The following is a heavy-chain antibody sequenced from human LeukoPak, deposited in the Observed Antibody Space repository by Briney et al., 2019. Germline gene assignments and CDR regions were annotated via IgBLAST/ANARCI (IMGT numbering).Heavy chain of an antibody. CDR1: GFTFSSYS. D-gene: IGHD5-12*01. V-gene: IGHV3-21*01. J-gene: IGHJ5*02. CDR2: ISSSSSYI. Sequence: PGGSLRLSCAASGFTFSSYSMNWVRQAPGKGLEWVSSISSSSSYIYYADSVKGRFTISRDNAKNSLYLQMNSLRAEDTAVYYCARSGYSGYVNWSGYNWFDPWGQGTLVTVSS. CDR3: ARSGYSGYVNWSGYNWFDP.